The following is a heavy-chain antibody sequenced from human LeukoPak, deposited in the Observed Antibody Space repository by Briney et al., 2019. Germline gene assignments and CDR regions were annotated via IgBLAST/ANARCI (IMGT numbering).Heavy chain of an antibody. CDR3: ARAQELDA. D-gene: IGHD1-7*01. J-gene: IGHJ5*02. Sequence: PGGSLRLSCAASGFTFSDYYMNWVRQAPGKGLEWISYISTLSNTIYYADSVKGRFTISRDNAKNSVYLQMNRVRVEDTAVYYCARAQELDAWGQGTLVTVSS. CDR2: ISTLSNTI. V-gene: IGHV3-69-1*02. CDR1: GFTFSDYY.